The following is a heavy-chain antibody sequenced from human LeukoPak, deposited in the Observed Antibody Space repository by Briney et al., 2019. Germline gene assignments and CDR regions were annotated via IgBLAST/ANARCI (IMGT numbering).Heavy chain of an antibody. Sequence: PRSSLRLSCTASGLTFDSFWMSWIRQAPGKGLEWISAISGSGGSTYYADSVKGRFTISRDNSKNTLYLQMNSLRAEDTAVCYCAKDRDQLMLYPPRDLDPWGQGTLVTVSS. J-gene: IGHJ5*02. CDR1: GLTFDSFW. CDR2: ISGSGGST. D-gene: IGHD2-2*01. V-gene: IGHV3-23*01. CDR3: AKDRDQLMLYPPRDLDP.